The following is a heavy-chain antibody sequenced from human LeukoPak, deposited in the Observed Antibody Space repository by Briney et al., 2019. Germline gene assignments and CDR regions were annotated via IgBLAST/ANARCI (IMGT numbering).Heavy chain of an antibody. CDR3: ARGPWFRSLLGYCADGVCYPGY. D-gene: IGHD2-8*01. J-gene: IGHJ4*02. CDR2: LNPQSGNT. V-gene: IGHV1-8*01. CDR1: EYTFITYD. Sequence: ASVKVPCKAFEYTFITYDIIWVRQAAGQGLEWMGWLNPQSGNTGFTANFQGRVTLTMDSSISTAYMELRSLRFDDTTVYYCARGPWFRSLLGYCADGVCYPGYWGQGTLVTVSS.